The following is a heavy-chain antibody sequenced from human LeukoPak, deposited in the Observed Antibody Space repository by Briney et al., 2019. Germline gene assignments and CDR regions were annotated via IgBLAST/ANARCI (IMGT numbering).Heavy chain of an antibody. CDR3: ARESPDLDYSCDY. Sequence: GASVKVSCKASGYTFTGYYMHWVRQAPGQGLEWMGWSNPNSVVTNSAQKFQGRVTITRDTSISTAYMERSRLRSDDTAVYYWARESPDLDYSCDYWGQGTLVTVSS. CDR1: GYTFTGYY. V-gene: IGHV1-2*02. D-gene: IGHD3/OR15-3a*01. CDR2: SNPNSVVT. J-gene: IGHJ4*02.